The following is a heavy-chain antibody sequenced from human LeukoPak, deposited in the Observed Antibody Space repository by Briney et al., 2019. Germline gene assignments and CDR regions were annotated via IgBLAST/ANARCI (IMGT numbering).Heavy chain of an antibody. D-gene: IGHD2-8*02. CDR1: GFTFSSYA. Sequence: GGSLRLSCAASGFTFSSYAMHWVRQAPGKGLEWVAVISYDGSNKYYADSVKGRFTISRDNSKNTLYLQMNSLRAEDTAVYYCAKGGTKSYGTGDYFDYWGQGTLVTVSS. CDR3: AKGGTKSYGTGDYFDY. V-gene: IGHV3-30-3*01. J-gene: IGHJ4*02. CDR2: ISYDGSNK.